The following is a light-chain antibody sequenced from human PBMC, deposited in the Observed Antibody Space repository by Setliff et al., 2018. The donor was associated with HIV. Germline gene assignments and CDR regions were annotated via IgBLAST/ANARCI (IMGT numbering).Light chain of an antibody. Sequence: QSVLTQPPSVSAAPGQKVTISCSGSSSNIGNNYVSWYQQLPGTAPKLLIYDNDKRPSGSPYRFSGSKSGTSATLGITGLQTGDEADYYCDTWNSSLSGCVFGTGTKVTVL. CDR3: DTWNSSLSGCV. J-gene: IGLJ1*01. V-gene: IGLV1-51*01. CDR1: SSNIGNNY. CDR2: DND.